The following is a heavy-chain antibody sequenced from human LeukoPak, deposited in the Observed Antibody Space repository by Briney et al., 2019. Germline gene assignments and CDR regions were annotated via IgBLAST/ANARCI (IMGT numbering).Heavy chain of an antibody. CDR3: ATGLIAVAGTFDY. V-gene: IGHV3-30-3*01. CDR2: ISYDGSNK. Sequence: PGGSLRLSCAASGFTFSSYAMHWVRQAPGKGLEWVAVISYDGSNKYYADSVKGRFTIFRDNSKNTLYLQMNSLRAEDTAVYYCATGLIAVAGTFDYWGQGTLVTVSS. D-gene: IGHD6-19*01. CDR1: GFTFSSYA. J-gene: IGHJ4*02.